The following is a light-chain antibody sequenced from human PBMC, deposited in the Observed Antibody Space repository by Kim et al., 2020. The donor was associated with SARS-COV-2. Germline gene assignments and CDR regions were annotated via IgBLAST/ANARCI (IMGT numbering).Light chain of an antibody. CDR2: AAS. CDR1: QGITNS. J-gene: IGKJ1*01. Sequence: VSVGDRVTITCRASQGITNSLAWYQQKPGKVPQLLIYAASALQSGVPSRFSGSGSGTDFTLTISSLQPEDVATYYCQKYNSAPWTCGQGTKVDIK. V-gene: IGKV1-27*01. CDR3: QKYNSAPWT.